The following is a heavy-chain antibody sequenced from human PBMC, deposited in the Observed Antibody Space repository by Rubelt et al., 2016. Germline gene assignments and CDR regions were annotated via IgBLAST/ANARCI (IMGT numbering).Heavy chain of an antibody. Sequence: QVQLQQWGAGLLKPSETLSLTCAVYGGSFSGYYWSWIRQPPGKGLEWIGEINHSGSTNYNPSLKSRVIRAVDTAKNQFYLKLSSVTAADTAIYYGARTTYYYYYMDGWGKGTTVTVSS. V-gene: IGHV4-34*01. D-gene: IGHD1-1*01. CDR3: ARTTYYYYYMDG. CDR1: GGSFSGYY. CDR2: INHSGST. J-gene: IGHJ6*03.